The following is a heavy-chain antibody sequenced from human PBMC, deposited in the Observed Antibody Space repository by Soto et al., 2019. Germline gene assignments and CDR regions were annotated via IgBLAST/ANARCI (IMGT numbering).Heavy chain of an antibody. J-gene: IGHJ6*02. CDR3: GRHLDDFWSGYATGCYYGMDV. CDR2: IYHRGST. V-gene: IGHV4-39*01. Sequence: QLQLQESGPGLVKTSETLSLTCTVSGGSISSSSYYWAWIRQPPGKGLEWIGRIYHRGSTYYNPSRRSRVGVSVDTSKNELSRKLSSVAAADTAVYYCGRHLDDFWSGYATGCYYGMDVWGQGTTVTVSS. D-gene: IGHD3-3*01. CDR1: GGSISSSSYY.